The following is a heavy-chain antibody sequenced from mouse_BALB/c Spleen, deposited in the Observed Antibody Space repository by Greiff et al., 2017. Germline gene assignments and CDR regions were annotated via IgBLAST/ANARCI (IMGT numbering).Heavy chain of an antibody. CDR3: ARDGYDY. Sequence: VQLQQSGAELVRPGSSVKISCKASGYAFSSYWMNWVKQRPGQGLEWIGDIYPGSGSTNYNEKFKSKATLTVDTSSSTAYMQLSSLASEDSALYYCARDGYDYWGQGTTLTVSS. J-gene: IGHJ2*01. D-gene: IGHD2-3*01. CDR1: GYAFSSYW. V-gene: IGHV1-55*01. CDR2: IYPGSGST.